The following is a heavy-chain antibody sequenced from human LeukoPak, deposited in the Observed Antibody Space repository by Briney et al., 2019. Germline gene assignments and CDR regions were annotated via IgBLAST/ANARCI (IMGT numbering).Heavy chain of an antibody. V-gene: IGHV3-53*01. CDR2: IYSGGST. CDR1: GFTFSSYG. CDR3: ASRDGYKYDY. J-gene: IGHJ4*02. Sequence: GGTLRLSCAASGFTFSSYGMSWVRQAPGKGLEWVSVIYSGGSTYYADSVKGRFTISRDNSKNTLYLQMNSLRAEDTAVYYCASRDGYKYDYWGQGTLVTVSS. D-gene: IGHD5-24*01.